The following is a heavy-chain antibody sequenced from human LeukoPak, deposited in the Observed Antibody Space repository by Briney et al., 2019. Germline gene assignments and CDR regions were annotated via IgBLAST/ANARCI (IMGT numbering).Heavy chain of an antibody. J-gene: IGHJ4*02. V-gene: IGHV5-51*01. D-gene: IGHD3-22*01. Sequence: GESLKISCKGSGYSFISYWIGWVRQMPGKGLEWMGIIYPGDSDTRYSPSFQGQGTISADKSITTAYLQWSSLKASDTAMYYCARHIYDTSVFYFDYWGQGTLVTVSS. CDR2: IYPGDSDT. CDR1: GYSFISYW. CDR3: ARHIYDTSVFYFDY.